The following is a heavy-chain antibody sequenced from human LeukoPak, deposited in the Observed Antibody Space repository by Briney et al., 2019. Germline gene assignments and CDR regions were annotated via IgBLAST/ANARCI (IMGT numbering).Heavy chain of an antibody. CDR1: GGSISSYY. CDR3: ARHGQRYSSSWYEEGD. CDR2: IYTSGST. J-gene: IGHJ4*02. D-gene: IGHD6-13*01. V-gene: IGHV4-4*09. Sequence: SETLSLTCTVSGGSISSYYWSWIRQPPGKGLEWIGYIYTSGSTNYNPSLKSRVTISVDTSKNQFSLKLSSVTAADTAVYYCARHGQRYSSSWYEEGDWGQGALVTVSS.